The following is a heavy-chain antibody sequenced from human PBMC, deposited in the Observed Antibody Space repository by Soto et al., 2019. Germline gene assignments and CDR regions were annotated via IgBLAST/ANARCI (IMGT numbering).Heavy chain of an antibody. Sequence: ASVKVSCKASGGTFSSYAISWVRQAPGQGLEWMGGIIPIFGTANYAQKFQGRVTITADESTSTAYMELGSLRSEDTAVYYCAAQYGVKYLVRAFDIWGQGTMVTVSS. CDR2: IIPIFGTA. CDR1: GGTFSSYA. D-gene: IGHD3-9*01. J-gene: IGHJ3*02. V-gene: IGHV1-69*13. CDR3: AAQYGVKYLVRAFDI.